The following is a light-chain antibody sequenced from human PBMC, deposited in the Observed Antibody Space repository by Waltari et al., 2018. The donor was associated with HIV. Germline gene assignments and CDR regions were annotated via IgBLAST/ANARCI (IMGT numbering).Light chain of an antibody. V-gene: IGLV3-25*03. CDR1: ALPKQY. Sequence: SYELTQPPSVSVSPGQTAGITCSGDALPKQYAYWSQQRPGQAPVLVIYKDTERPSGIPERFSGSSSGTTATLTIIGVQAQDEADYHCQSADSNASLWVFGGGTKLTVL. CDR3: QSADSNASLWV. CDR2: KDT. J-gene: IGLJ3*02.